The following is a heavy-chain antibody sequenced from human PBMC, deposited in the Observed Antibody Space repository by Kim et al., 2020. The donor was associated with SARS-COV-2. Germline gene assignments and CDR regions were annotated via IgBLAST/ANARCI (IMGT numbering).Heavy chain of an antibody. CDR1: GGSISSGGYY. V-gene: IGHV4-31*03. CDR3: ARAPRGCVIAFGGVISGGFDY. D-gene: IGHD3-16*02. CDR2: IYYSGST. Sequence: SETLSLTCTVSGGSISSGGYYWSWIRQHPGKGLEWIGYIYYSGSTYYNPSLKSRVTMSVDTSKNQFSLKLSSVTAADTAVDYCARAPRGCVIAFGGVISGGFDYWGQGTLVTVSS. J-gene: IGHJ4*02.